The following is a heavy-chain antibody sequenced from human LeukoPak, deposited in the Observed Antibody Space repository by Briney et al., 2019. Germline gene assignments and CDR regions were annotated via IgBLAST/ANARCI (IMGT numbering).Heavy chain of an antibody. J-gene: IGHJ4*02. CDR1: GFTFSDYD. D-gene: IGHD3-10*01. CDR2: ITGNGDKT. V-gene: IGHV3-23*01. Sequence: PGGSLRLSCAASGFTFSDYDISWVRQAPGKGLEWVSAITGNGDKTFYADSVKGLFTISRDNSKNTLYLQMNSLRAEDTAIYYCAKHYYRTHDYWGQGTLVTVSS. CDR3: AKHYYRTHDY.